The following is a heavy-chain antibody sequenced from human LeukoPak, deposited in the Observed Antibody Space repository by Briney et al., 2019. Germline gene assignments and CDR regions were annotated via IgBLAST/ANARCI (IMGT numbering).Heavy chain of an antibody. J-gene: IGHJ4*02. CDR3: AREVSWVDYYYFDS. D-gene: IGHD3-10*01. Sequence: SETLSLTCTVSGGSISTYYWSWIRQPPGKGLEYIGYIYHSGSTNYNPSLKSRVTISVDTSKKHFSLHLNSVTPEDTAVYYCAREVSWVDYYYFDSWGQGTLVTVSS. CDR2: IYHSGST. V-gene: IGHV4-59*12. CDR1: GGSISTYY.